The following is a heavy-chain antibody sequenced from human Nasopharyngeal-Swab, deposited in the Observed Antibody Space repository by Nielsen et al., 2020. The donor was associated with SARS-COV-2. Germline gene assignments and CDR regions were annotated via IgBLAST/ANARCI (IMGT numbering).Heavy chain of an antibody. CDR2: INWNSGRM. D-gene: IGHD4-11*01. J-gene: IGHJ4*02. CDR3: IKGRADYSNPSFDN. V-gene: IGHV3-9*01. Sequence: SLKISCAASGFTFSSYGMHWVRQVPGKGLEWVSGINWNSGRMGYTDSVKGRFTISRDNARNSLYLQMNSLRVEDTALYYCIKGRADYSNPSFDNWGQGTLVIVSS. CDR1: GFTFSSYG.